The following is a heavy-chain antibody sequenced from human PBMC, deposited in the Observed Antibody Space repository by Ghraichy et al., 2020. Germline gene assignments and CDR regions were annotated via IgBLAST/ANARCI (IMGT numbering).Heavy chain of an antibody. CDR1: GFTFSSYW. V-gene: IGHV3-7*01. J-gene: IGHJ4*02. D-gene: IGHD1-26*01. CDR2: INQDGSEK. CDR3: ASSFSGSYRTSY. Sequence: GESLNISCAASGFTFSSYWMSWVRQAPGKGLEWVANINQDGSEKYYVDSVKGRFTISRDNANNSLYLQMNSLRAEDTAVYYCASSFSGSYRTSYWGQGTLVTVSS.